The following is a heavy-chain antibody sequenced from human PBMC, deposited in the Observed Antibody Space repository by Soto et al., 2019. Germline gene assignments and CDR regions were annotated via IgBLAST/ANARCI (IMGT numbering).Heavy chain of an antibody. J-gene: IGHJ6*02. CDR2: ISAYNGNT. Sequence: ASVKVSCKASGYTFTIYGISWVRQAPGQGLEWMGWISAYNGNTNYAQKLQGRVTMTTDTSTSTAYMELRSLRSDDTAVYYCARDPARRGYSGDDRFPRYYYYGMDVWGQGTTVTVSS. D-gene: IGHD5-12*01. CDR3: ARDPARRGYSGDDRFPRYYYYGMDV. V-gene: IGHV1-18*01. CDR1: GYTFTIYG.